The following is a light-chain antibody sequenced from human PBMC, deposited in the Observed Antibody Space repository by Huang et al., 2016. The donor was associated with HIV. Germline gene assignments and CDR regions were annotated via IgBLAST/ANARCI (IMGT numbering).Light chain of an antibody. Sequence: EIVLTQSPATLSLSPGERATLSCRASQRVINYLAWYQQKPGQAPRLLIYDAFNRATGIPARFSGSGSGTDFTLTISSLEPEDFAVYYCQQRAKWPPLTFGGGTKVEIK. CDR2: DAF. CDR3: QQRAKWPPLT. J-gene: IGKJ4*01. CDR1: QRVINY. V-gene: IGKV3-11*01.